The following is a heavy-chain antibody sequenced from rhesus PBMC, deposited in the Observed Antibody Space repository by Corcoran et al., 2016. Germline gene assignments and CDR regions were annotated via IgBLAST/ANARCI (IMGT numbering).Heavy chain of an antibody. CDR1: GGSISGGNG. V-gene: IGHV4S7*01. CDR3: AKPYCTGSGCDLAFGY. CDR2: IYSSSGNC. Sequence: QLQLQESGPGLVKPSETLSLTCAVSGGSISGGNGWGWIRQPLGKGPEWLGSIYSSSGNCYDNPSLKSRVTSATEPSKNQFSLKLSSVTAADTAVYDCAKPYCTGSGCDLAFGYWGQGVLVTVSS. D-gene: IGHD2-21*01. J-gene: IGHJ4*01.